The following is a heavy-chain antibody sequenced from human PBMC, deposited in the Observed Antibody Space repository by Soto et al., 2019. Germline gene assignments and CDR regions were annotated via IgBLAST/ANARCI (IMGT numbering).Heavy chain of an antibody. J-gene: IGHJ6*02. CDR2: INGGTGQT. CDR3: ARGKGMEENYYYYGLDI. V-gene: IGHV1-3*01. CDR1: GYTFSTYA. Sequence: QVQVVQSGAEVKKPGASVKVSCKASGYTFSTYAMHWVRQAPGQSLEWMGWINGGTGQTRYSPRFQDRVTITRDTPASTANMELTSLTSEDTAVYYCARGKGMEENYYYYGLDIWGQGTTVTVSS. D-gene: IGHD1-1*01.